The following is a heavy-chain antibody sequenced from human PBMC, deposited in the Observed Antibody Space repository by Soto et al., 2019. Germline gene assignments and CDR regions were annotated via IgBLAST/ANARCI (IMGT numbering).Heavy chain of an antibody. V-gene: IGHV3-72*01. J-gene: IGHJ4*02. D-gene: IGHD2-8*01. CDR1: GFTFSDHY. Sequence: TGGSLRLSCAASGFTFSDHYMDWVRQAPGKGLEWVGRARNKVSSYTTAYAASVKGRFTISRDDSKNSLYLQMNSLKTEDTAVYFCARLMGTSFDFWGQGTLVTVSS. CDR3: ARLMGTSFDF. CDR2: ARNKVSSYTT.